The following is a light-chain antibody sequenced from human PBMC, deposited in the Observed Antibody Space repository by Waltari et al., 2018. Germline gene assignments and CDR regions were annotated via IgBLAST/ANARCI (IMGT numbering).Light chain of an antibody. CDR2: EVT. CDR3: CSYAGTRSLVV. Sequence: QSALTQPASVSGSLGQSITVSCTGTSSAIGYYYLVPWYQQHPGRAPKLIIYEVTKRPSGVSSRFSGSKSGNTASLTISGLHTEDEADYYCCSYAGTRSLVVFGGGTRLTVL. V-gene: IGLV2-23*02. J-gene: IGLJ2*01. CDR1: SSAIGYYYL.